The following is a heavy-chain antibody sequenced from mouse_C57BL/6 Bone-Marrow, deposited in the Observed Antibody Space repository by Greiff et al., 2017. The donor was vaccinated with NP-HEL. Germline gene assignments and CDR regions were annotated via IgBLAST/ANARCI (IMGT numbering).Heavy chain of an antibody. D-gene: IGHD2-4*01. CDR2: IFPGSGST. CDR3: ARSLYYDYDQYYFDY. V-gene: IGHV1-75*01. J-gene: IGHJ2*01. Sequence: QVQLQQSGPELVKPGASVKISCKASGYTFTDYYINWVKQRPGQGLEWIGWIFPGSGSTYYNEKFTGKATLTVDKSSSTAYMLLSSLTSEDSAVDFCARSLYYDYDQYYFDYWGQGTTLTVSS. CDR1: GYTFTDYY.